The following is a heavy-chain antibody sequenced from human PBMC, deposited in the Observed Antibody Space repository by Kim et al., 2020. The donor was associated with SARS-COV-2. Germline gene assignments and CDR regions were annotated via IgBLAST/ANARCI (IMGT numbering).Heavy chain of an antibody. CDR1: GGSFSGYY. V-gene: IGHV4-34*01. CDR2: INHSGST. D-gene: IGHD3-9*01. Sequence: SETLSLTCAVYGGSFSGYYWSWIRQPPGKGLEWIGEINHSGSTNYNPSLKSRVTISVDTSKNQFSLKLSSVTAADTAVYYCARENYDILTGYGAYWFDPWGQGTLVTVSS. CDR3: ARENYDILTGYGAYWFDP. J-gene: IGHJ5*02.